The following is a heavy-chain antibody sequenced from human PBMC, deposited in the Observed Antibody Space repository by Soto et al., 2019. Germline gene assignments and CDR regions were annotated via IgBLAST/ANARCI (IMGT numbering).Heavy chain of an antibody. CDR2: ISAYNGNT. CDR1: SYTFTSYG. J-gene: IGHJ6*02. Sequence: ASVKVSCKASSYTFTSYGISWVRQAPGQGLEWMGWISAYNGNTNYAQKLQGRVTMTTDTSTSTAYMELRSLRSDDTAVYYCARFAYDYGDNYYYYGMDVWGQGTTVTVSS. D-gene: IGHD4-17*01. V-gene: IGHV1-18*01. CDR3: ARFAYDYGDNYYYYGMDV.